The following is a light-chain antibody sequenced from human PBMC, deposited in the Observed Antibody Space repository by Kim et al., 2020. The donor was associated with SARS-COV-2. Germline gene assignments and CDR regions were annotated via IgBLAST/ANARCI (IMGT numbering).Light chain of an antibody. Sequence: SVSPGQTASITCSGDKLGDKYVCWSQQKSGQSPVLVIYQDIKRPSGIPERFSGSNSGNTATLTISGTQAMDEADYYCQTWDSSTAVFGGGTQLTVL. J-gene: IGLJ2*01. CDR2: QDI. CDR1: KLGDKY. CDR3: QTWDSSTAV. V-gene: IGLV3-1*01.